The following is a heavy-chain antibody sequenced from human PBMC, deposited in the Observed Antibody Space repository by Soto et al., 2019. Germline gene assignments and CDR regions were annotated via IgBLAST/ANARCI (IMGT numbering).Heavy chain of an antibody. J-gene: IGHJ6*03. CDR1: GFTFSSYW. V-gene: IGHV3-74*01. D-gene: IGHD6-6*01. Sequence: GGSLRLSCAASGFTFSSYWMHWVRQAPGKGLVWVSRINSDGSSTFYADSVKGRFTISRDNAKNTLYLQMNSLRAEDTAVYYCARVELRKLVPYYYYYMDVWGKGTTVTVSS. CDR3: ARVELRKLVPYYYYYMDV. CDR2: INSDGSST.